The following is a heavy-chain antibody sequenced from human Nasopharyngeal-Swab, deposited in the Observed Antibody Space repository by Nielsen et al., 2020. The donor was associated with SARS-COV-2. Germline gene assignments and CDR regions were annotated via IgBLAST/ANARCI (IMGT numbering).Heavy chain of an antibody. D-gene: IGHD5-18*01. J-gene: IGHJ6*02. Sequence: WIRQPPGKGLEWIGYIYYSGSTNYNPSLKSRVTISVDTSKNQFSLKLSSVTAADTAVYYCARRAVGGYHPNYYYGMDVWGQGTTVNRLL. CDR3: ARRAVGGYHPNYYYGMDV. V-gene: IGHV4-59*08. CDR2: IYYSGST.